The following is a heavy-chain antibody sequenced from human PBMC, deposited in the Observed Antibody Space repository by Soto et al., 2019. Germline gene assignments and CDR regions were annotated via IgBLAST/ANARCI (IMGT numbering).Heavy chain of an antibody. CDR1: GYSFTSYD. V-gene: IGHV1-8*01. J-gene: IGHJ5*02. Sequence: QVQLVQSGAEVKKPGASVKVSCKASGYSFTSYDINWVRQATGQGLEWMGWMNPNSGNTGYAQKFQGRLTMTRNTSLNTAYMELSSLRSEDTAGYYCAIGSRVLDPPWGQGTLVTVS. CDR3: AIGSRVLDPP. CDR2: MNPNSGNT.